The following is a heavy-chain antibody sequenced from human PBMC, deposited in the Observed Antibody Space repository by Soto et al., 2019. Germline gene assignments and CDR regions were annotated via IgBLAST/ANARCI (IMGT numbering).Heavy chain of an antibody. D-gene: IGHD3-22*01. CDR2: ISAYNGNT. CDR3: ARAENYYDSSGYSAD. CDR1: GYTFTSYG. J-gene: IGHJ4*02. V-gene: IGHV1-18*01. Sequence: QVQLVQSGAEVKKPGASVKVSCKASGYTFTSYGISWVRQAPGQGLEWMGWISAYNGNTNYAQKPQGRVTMTTDTSTSTAYMELRSLRSDDTAVYYCARAENYYDSSGYSADWGQGTLVTVSS.